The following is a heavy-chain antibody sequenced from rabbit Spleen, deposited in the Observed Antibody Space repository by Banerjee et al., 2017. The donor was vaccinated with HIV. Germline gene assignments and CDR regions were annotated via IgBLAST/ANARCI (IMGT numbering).Heavy chain of an antibody. CDR1: GFSLFSYW. D-gene: IGHD4-1*01. CDR3: ARDLAGVIGWNFGW. CDR2: IAGSSSGFT. V-gene: IGHV1S45*01. Sequence: QEQLVESGGGLVKPGETLTLTCKASGFSLFSYWMCWVRQAPGKGLEWISCIAGSSSGFTYSATWAKGRVTISKTSSTTVTLQMTSLTAADTATYFCARDLAGVIGWNFGWWGPGTLVTVS. J-gene: IGHJ4*01.